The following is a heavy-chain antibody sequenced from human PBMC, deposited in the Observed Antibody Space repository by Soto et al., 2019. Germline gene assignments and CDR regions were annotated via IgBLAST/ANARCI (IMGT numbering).Heavy chain of an antibody. J-gene: IGHJ6*02. CDR3: ARTAAAGKYYYGVDV. CDR2: IDPSNSYT. Sequence: PGESLKISCKGSGYSFTSYWISWVRQMPGKGLEWMGRIDPSNSYTNYSPSFQGHVTISADKSISTAYLQWSSLKASDTAMYYCARTAAAGKYYYGVDVWGQGTTVTSP. V-gene: IGHV5-10-1*01. D-gene: IGHD6-13*01. CDR1: GYSFTSYW.